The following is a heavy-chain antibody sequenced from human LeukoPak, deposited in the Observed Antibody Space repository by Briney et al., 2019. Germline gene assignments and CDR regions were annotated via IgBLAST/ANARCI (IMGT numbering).Heavy chain of an antibody. V-gene: IGHV3-66*01. CDR2: IYSGGST. CDR3: AKAESGTYDS. Sequence: GGSLRLSCAASGFTVSSNYMSWVRQAPGKGLEWVSVIYSGGSTYYADSVKGRFTISRDNSKNTLYLQMDSLRAEDTALYYCAKAESGTYDSWGQGTLVTVSS. J-gene: IGHJ5*01. CDR1: GFTVSSNY. D-gene: IGHD1-26*01.